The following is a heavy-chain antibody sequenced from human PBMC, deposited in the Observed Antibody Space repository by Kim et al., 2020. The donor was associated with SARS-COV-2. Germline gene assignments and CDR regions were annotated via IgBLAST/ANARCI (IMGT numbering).Heavy chain of an antibody. J-gene: IGHJ4*02. CDR2: SP. D-gene: IGHD2-15*01. V-gene: IGHV3-53*04. CDR3: ARVGTSGSDY. Sequence: SPDNHDAVKGRFTISRHNSKNTLYLQMNSRRAEDTAVYYGARVGTSGSDYWGQGTLVTVSS.